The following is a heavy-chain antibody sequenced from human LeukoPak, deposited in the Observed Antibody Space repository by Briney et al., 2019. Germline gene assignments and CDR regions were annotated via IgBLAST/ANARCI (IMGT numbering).Heavy chain of an antibody. J-gene: IGHJ5*02. CDR3: ARAGITGTTGFDP. Sequence: ASVKVSCKASGYTFTSYGISWVRQAPGQGLEWMGWISAYNGNTNYAQKLQGRVTVTTDESTSTAYMELSSLRSEDTAVYYCARAGITGTTGFDPWGQGTLVTVSS. D-gene: IGHD1-7*01. CDR1: GYTFTSYG. CDR2: ISAYNGNT. V-gene: IGHV1-18*01.